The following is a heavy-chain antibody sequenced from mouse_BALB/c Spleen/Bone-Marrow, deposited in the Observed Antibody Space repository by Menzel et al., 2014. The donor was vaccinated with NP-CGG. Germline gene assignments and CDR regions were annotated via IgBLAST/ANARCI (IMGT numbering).Heavy chain of an antibody. CDR2: INSYGGST. CDR3: AQAFTAGAPAS. D-gene: IGHD3-2*02. Sequence: EVMLVESGGGLVKLGGSLKLSCAASGSTFSSYYMSWVRQTPEKRLELVAAINSYGGSTYYPDTVKGRFTISRDNAKNTLCLHMRSLKSVDTPLYFCAQAFTAGAPASWGQGATLT. J-gene: IGHJ2*01. CDR1: GSTFSSYY. V-gene: IGHV5-6-2*01.